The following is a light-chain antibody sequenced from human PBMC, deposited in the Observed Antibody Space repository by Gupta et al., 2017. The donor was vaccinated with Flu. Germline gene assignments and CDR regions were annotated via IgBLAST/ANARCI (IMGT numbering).Light chain of an antibody. Sequence: QSALTQPPSLSGPPGQSLTISCTGTSSDVGGYNYVSWYQQHPGKAPKLMIYDVSKRPSGVSNRFSGSKSGNTASLTIAGLQAEDEADYYCSSDTSSSTLYVFGTGTEVTVL. CDR2: DVS. CDR1: SSDVGGYNY. CDR3: SSDTSSSTLYV. V-gene: IGLV2-14*01. J-gene: IGLJ1*01.